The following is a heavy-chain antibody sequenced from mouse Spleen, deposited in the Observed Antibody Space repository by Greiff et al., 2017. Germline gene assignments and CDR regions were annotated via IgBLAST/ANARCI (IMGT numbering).Heavy chain of an antibody. CDR2: ISYSGST. J-gene: IGHJ2*01. CDR3: ARWRDYYDYFDY. Sequence: EVKLVESGPSLVKPSQTLSLTCSVTGDSITSGYWNWIRKFPGNKLEYMGYISYSGSTYYNPSLKSRISITRDTSKNQYYLQLNSVTTEDTATYYCARWRDYYDYFDYWGQGTTLTVSS. D-gene: IGHD1-1*01. V-gene: IGHV3-8*02. CDR1: GDSITSGY.